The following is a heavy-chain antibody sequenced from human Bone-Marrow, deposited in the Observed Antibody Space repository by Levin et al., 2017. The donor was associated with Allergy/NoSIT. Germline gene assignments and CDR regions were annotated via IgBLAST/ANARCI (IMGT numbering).Heavy chain of an antibody. V-gene: IGHV1-3*01. CDR1: GYTFTSYA. CDR2: INAGNGNT. D-gene: IGHD3-10*01. CDR3: ARGQEVRGVIIMGGYYFDY. J-gene: IGHJ4*02. Sequence: ASVKVSCKASGYTFTSYAMHWVRQAPGQRLEWMGWINAGNGNTKYSQKFQGRVTITRDTSASTAYMELSSLRSEDTAVYYCARGQEVRGVIIMGGYYFDYWGQGTLVTVSS.